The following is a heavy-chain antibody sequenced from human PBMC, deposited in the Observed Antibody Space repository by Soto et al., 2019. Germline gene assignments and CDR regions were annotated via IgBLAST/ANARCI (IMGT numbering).Heavy chain of an antibody. CDR3: ARGKIQPPEKLRFLERLMFAYYGMDV. D-gene: IGHD3-3*01. V-gene: IGHV4-34*01. CDR2: INHSGST. J-gene: IGHJ6*02. Sequence: SETLSLTCAVYGGSFSGYYWSWIRQPPGKGLEWMGEINHSGSTNYNPSLKSRVTISVDTSKNQFSLKLSSVTAADTAVYYCARGKIQPPEKLRFLERLMFAYYGMDVWGQGTTVTVSS. CDR1: GGSFSGYY.